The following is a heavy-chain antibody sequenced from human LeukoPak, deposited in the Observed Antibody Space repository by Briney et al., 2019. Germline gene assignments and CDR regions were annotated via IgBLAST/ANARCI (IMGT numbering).Heavy chain of an antibody. CDR3: AKDQGYYASGSYFDQ. CDR2: ISGGAGST. J-gene: IGHJ4*02. D-gene: IGHD3-10*01. Sequence: GGSLRLSCAASRFTFSNYAMAWVRQAPGKGLEWVSAISGGAGSTYYADSVKGRFTISRDNSKNTVHLQMNSLRAEDTAVYYCAKDQGYYASGSYFDQWGQGTLVAVSS. CDR1: RFTFSNYA. V-gene: IGHV3-23*01.